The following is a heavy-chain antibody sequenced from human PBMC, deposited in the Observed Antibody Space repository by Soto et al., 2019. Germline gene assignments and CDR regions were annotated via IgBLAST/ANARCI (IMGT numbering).Heavy chain of an antibody. Sequence: EVQLVESGGGLVKPGGSLRLSCAASGFTFSSYSMNWVRQAPGKGLEGVSSISSSSSYIYYADSVKGRFTISRDNAQNALYLQMNGLRAEDTAVYYCASRGLYYDFWSGYYTPQPYYFDYWGQGTLVTVSS. D-gene: IGHD3-3*01. CDR1: GFTFSSYS. V-gene: IGHV3-21*01. J-gene: IGHJ4*02. CDR3: ASRGLYYDFWSGYYTPQPYYFDY. CDR2: ISSSSSYI.